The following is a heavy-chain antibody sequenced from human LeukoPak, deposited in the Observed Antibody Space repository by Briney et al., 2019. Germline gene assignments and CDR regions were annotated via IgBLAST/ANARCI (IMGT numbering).Heavy chain of an antibody. D-gene: IGHD6-13*01. CDR3: ARVVIAAAGLYYFDY. V-gene: IGHV4-59*07. CDR1: GGSISSYY. CDR2: IYYSGST. J-gene: IGHJ4*02. Sequence: SDTLSLTCTVSGGSISSYYWSWIRQPPEKGLEWIGYIYYSGSTNYNPSLKSRVTISVDTSKNQFSLKLSSVTAADTAVYYCARVVIAAAGLYYFDYWGQGTLVTVSS.